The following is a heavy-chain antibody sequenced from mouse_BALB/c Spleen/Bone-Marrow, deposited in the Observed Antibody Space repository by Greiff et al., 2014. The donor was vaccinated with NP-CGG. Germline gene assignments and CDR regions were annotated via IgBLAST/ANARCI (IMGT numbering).Heavy chain of an antibody. Sequence: VQLQQSGAELVKPGASVKLSCTASGFNIKDTYMHWVKQRPEQGLEWIGRIDPANGNTKYDQKFRGKATITADTSSNPAYLQLSSQASEDTAVDYCARYYYGSNYFDYWGQGTTLTVSS. CDR2: IDPANGNT. CDR3: ARYYYGSNYFDY. D-gene: IGHD1-1*01. J-gene: IGHJ2*01. CDR1: GFNIKDTY. V-gene: IGHV14-3*02.